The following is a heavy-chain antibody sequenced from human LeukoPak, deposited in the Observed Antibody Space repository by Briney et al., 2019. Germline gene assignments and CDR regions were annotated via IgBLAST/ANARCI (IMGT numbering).Heavy chain of an antibody. Sequence: GGSLRLSCAASGFTVSSNYMSWVRQAPGKGLEWVSVIYSGATTYYADSVKGRFTISRDNSKNTLYLQMNSPRAEDTAVYYCARSTGDRFDPWGQGTLVTVSS. CDR3: ARSTGDRFDP. V-gene: IGHV3-66*01. CDR2: IYSGATT. CDR1: GFTVSSNY. D-gene: IGHD7-27*01. J-gene: IGHJ5*02.